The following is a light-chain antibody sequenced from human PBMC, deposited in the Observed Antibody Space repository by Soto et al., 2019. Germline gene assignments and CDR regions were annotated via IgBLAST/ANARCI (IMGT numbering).Light chain of an antibody. J-gene: IGKJ1*01. CDR1: QSVSSN. CDR3: QQYINWWT. Sequence: EIVMTQSPATLSVSPGETATLSCRARQSVSSNLAWYQQKPGQPPRLLIYGASTRSTGIPARFSGSGSGTEFTITIGRLQSEDFAVYYCQQYINWWTFGQGTKVEIK. CDR2: GAS. V-gene: IGKV3-15*01.